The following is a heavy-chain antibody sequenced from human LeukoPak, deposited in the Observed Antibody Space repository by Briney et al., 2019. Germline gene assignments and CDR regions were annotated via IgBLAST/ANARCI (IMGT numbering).Heavy chain of an antibody. CDR2: INHSGST. J-gene: IGHJ6*02. Sequence: SETLSLTCAVYGGSFSGYYWSWIRQPPGKGLEWIGEINHSGSTNYNPSLKSRVTISVDTSKNQFSLKLSSVTAADTAVYYCARGRYRPGKRYFDWLPYYYYGMDVWGQGTTVTVSS. V-gene: IGHV4-34*01. CDR1: GGSFSGYY. CDR3: ARGRYRPGKRYFDWLPYYYYGMDV. D-gene: IGHD3-9*01.